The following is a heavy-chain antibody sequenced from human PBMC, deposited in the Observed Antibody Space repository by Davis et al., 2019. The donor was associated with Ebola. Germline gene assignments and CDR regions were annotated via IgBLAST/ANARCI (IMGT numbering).Heavy chain of an antibody. J-gene: IGHJ4*02. Sequence: AASVKVSCKASGYTFSDYGISWVRQAPGQGLEWMGWISAYNGNTNYAQKLQGRVTMTTDTSTSTAYMELRSLRSDDTAVYYCARDRGMIAAAGHFDYWGQGTLVTVSS. D-gene: IGHD6-13*01. CDR3: ARDRGMIAAAGHFDY. V-gene: IGHV1-18*01. CDR1: GYTFSDYG. CDR2: ISAYNGNT.